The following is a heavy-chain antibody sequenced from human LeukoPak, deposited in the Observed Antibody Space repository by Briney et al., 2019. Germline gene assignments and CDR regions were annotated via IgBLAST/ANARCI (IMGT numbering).Heavy chain of an antibody. CDR3: AGGGASMSFDY. D-gene: IGHD3-16*01. V-gene: IGHV3-30*03. CDR2: ISYHERNK. CDR1: GFTFSSYG. Sequence: GGSLRLSCEASGFTFSSYGMHWVRQAPGKGLEWVAVISYHERNKYYADSVKGRFTISRDNGKNSLYLQMNSPRAEDTAVYYCAGGGASMSFDYWGQGTLVTVSS. J-gene: IGHJ4*02.